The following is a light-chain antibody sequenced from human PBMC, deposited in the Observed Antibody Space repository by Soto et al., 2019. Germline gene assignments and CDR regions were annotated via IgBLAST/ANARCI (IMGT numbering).Light chain of an antibody. CDR2: EVS. CDR1: SSDVGGYNF. Sequence: QSVLTQPPSASGSPGQSVTISCTGTSSDVGGYNFVSWYQQHPGKAPKLLIYEVSKRPSGVPDRFSGSKSDNTASLTVSGLQAEDEADYYCSSFAGGNNFLFGGGTKLTVL. V-gene: IGLV2-8*01. J-gene: IGLJ2*01. CDR3: SSFAGGNNFL.